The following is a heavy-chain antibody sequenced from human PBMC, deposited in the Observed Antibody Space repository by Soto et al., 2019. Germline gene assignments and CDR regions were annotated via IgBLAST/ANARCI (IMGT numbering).Heavy chain of an antibody. J-gene: IGHJ4*02. CDR3: TPAYGERSLY. CDR2: IYWDDSK. D-gene: IGHD2-21*01. CDR1: GFSLTTYREG. V-gene: IGHV2-5*02. Sequence: QITLKESGPTLVKPKQTLTLTCTFSGFSLTTYREGVGWIRQPQGEALEWLAVIYWDDSKTYRPSLESRLPITKDTSNNQVAPTLTNLDSLDTARHYCTPAYGERSLYRCQGILVTVSS.